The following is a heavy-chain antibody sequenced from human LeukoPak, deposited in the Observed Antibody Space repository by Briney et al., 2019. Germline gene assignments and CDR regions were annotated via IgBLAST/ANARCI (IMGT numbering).Heavy chain of an antibody. CDR1: GGSISSSNW. D-gene: IGHD4-23*01. J-gene: IGHJ3*02. V-gene: IGHV4-4*02. CDR3: ARALGFISVGAFDI. CDR2: IYTSGST. Sequence: SETLSLTCAVSGGSISSSNWWSWVRQPPGKGLEWIGRIYTSGSTNYNPSLKSRVTMSVDTSKNQFSLKLSSVTAADTAVYYCARALGFISVGAFDIWGQGTMVTVSS.